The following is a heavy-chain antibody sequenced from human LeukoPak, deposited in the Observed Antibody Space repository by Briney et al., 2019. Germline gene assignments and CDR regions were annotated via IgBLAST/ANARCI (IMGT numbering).Heavy chain of an antibody. Sequence: AETLSLTCTVSGGSISSYYWSWIRQPPGKGLEWIGYIYYSGSTNYNPSLKSRVTISVDTSKNHCSLRLSSVTAADTAVYYCARRRGRTFYYDYWGQGTLVTVSS. J-gene: IGHJ4*02. D-gene: IGHD3-16*01. CDR3: ARRRGRTFYYDY. CDR2: IYYSGST. CDR1: GGSISSYY. V-gene: IGHV4-59*08.